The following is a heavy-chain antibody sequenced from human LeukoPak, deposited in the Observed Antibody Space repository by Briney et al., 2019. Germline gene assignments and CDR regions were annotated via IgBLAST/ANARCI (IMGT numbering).Heavy chain of an antibody. CDR3: ARDWEQLATGLDY. J-gene: IGHJ4*02. D-gene: IGHD6-6*01. Sequence: GGSLRLSCAASGFTFSSYEMIWVRQAPGEGLEWVSYISSSGSTIYYADSVKGRFTISRDNAKNSLYLQMNSLRAEDTAVYYCARDWEQLATGLDYWGQGTLVTVSS. CDR2: ISSSGSTI. CDR1: GFTFSSYE. V-gene: IGHV3-48*03.